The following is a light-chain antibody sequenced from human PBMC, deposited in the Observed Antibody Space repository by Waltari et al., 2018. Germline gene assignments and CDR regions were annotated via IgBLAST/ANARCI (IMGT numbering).Light chain of an antibody. CDR2: KAS. J-gene: IGKJ4*01. CDR1: QSISKW. CDR3: QQYNSYSLLT. V-gene: IGKV1-5*03. Sequence: DIQMTQSPSTLSASVGDRFTITCRASQSISKWFAWYQQKPGKVPKLLIYKASTLESGVPSRFSGSGSGTEFTLTISSLQPDDFATYYCQQYNSYSLLTFGGGTKVEIK.